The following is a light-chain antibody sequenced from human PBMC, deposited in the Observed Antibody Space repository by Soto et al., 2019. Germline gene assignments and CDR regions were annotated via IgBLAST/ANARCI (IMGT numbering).Light chain of an antibody. CDR1: SSNIGAGYD. V-gene: IGLV1-40*01. Sequence: QAVLTQPPSVSGAPGRRVTMSCTGSSSNIGAGYDVHWYQQLPGTAPKLLISGNPNRPSGVPDRFSGSKSGTSASLAITGLQAEDEADYYCQSYDSSLSGYVFGTGTKVTVL. CDR2: GNP. CDR3: QSYDSSLSGYV. J-gene: IGLJ1*01.